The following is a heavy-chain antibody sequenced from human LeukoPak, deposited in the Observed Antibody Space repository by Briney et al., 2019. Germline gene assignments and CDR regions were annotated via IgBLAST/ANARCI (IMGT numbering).Heavy chain of an antibody. V-gene: IGHV4-39*01. J-gene: IGHJ4*02. CDR1: GDSVSNDFYY. CDR3: ARHSQYSYGLLYFFDF. D-gene: IGHD5-18*01. CDR2: IYYSGTT. Sequence: SETLSLTCTVSGDSVSNDFYYWGWIRQPPGKGLEWIGSIYYSGTTYYNPSLKSRVTISVDTSKNQFSLKLRSVTAADTAVYYCARHSQYSYGLLYFFDFWGQGTLVTVSS.